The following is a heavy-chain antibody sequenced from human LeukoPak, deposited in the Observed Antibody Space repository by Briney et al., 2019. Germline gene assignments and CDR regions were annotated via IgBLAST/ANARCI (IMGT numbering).Heavy chain of an antibody. CDR1: GHTLTGYY. V-gene: IGHV1-2*02. Sequence: ASANDSCKASGHTLTGYYMHCVRQAPGQGLEWMLWINPNSGGTNYAQKFQGRVTMTRDTSISTAYMELSRLRSDDTAVYYCARAAGSAARKYYYYYGMDVWGQGTTVTVSS. CDR3: ARAAGSAARKYYYYYGMDV. J-gene: IGHJ6*02. CDR2: INPNSGGT. D-gene: IGHD6-6*01.